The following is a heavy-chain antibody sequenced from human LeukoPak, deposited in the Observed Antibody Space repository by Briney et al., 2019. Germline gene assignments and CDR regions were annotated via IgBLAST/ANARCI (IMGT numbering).Heavy chain of an antibody. D-gene: IGHD3-10*01. V-gene: IGHV1-69*06. CDR3: ARDRGWVVRGSLTLPGWGAFDI. J-gene: IGHJ3*02. CDR1: GGTFSSYA. Sequence: SVKVSCKASGGTFSSYAISWVRQAPGQGLEWMGGIIPIFGTANYVQKFQGRVTITADKSTSTAYMELSSLRSEDTAVYYCARDRGWVVRGSLTLPGWGAFDIWGQGTMVTVSS. CDR2: IIPIFGTA.